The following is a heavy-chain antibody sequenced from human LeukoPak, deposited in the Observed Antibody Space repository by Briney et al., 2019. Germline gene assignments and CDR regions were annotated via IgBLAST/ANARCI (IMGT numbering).Heavy chain of an antibody. CDR2: IWYDGSKK. V-gene: IGHV3-33*01. CDR3: ARAHSSSSTFDL. D-gene: IGHD6-6*01. J-gene: IGHJ4*02. CDR1: GFTFSDYG. Sequence: GGSLSLSYAASGFTFSDYGIHWVRQAPGQGLEWVALIWYDGSKKYYADSVKGRFTISRDNTKNTLYLQLNSLRADDTAVYYCARAHSSSSTFDLWGQGTLVTVSS.